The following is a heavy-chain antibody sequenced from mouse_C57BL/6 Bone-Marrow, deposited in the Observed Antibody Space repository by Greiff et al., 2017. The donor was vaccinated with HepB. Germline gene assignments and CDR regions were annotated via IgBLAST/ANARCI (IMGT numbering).Heavy chain of an antibody. J-gene: IGHJ4*01. CDR2: ISSGGSYT. D-gene: IGHD1-1*01. CDR3: ARHYYGSSYDAMDY. CDR1: GFTFSSYG. V-gene: IGHV5-6*01. Sequence: EVKLMESGGDLVKPGGSLKLSCAASGFTFSSYGMSWVRQTPDKRLEWVATISSGGSYTYSPDSVKGRFTISRDNAKNTLYLQMSSLKSEDTAMFYWARHYYGSSYDAMDYWGQGTSVTVSS.